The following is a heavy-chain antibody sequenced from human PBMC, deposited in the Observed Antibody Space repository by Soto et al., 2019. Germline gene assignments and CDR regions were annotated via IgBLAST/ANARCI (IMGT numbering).Heavy chain of an antibody. CDR2: ISYDGSNK. Sequence: QVQLVESGGVVVQPGRSLRLSCAASGFTFSSYAMHWVRQAPGKGLEWVAVISYDGSNKYYADSVKGRFTISRDNSKNTLYLQMNSLRAEDTAVYYCARTLRDAFDIWGQGTMVTVSS. CDR3: ARTLRDAFDI. J-gene: IGHJ3*02. CDR1: GFTFSSYA. D-gene: IGHD3-10*01. V-gene: IGHV3-30-3*01.